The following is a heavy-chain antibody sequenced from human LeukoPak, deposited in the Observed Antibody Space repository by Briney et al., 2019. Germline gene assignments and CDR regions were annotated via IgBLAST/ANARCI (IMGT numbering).Heavy chain of an antibody. Sequence: SETLSLTCTVSGGSISSYYWSWIRQPPGKGLEWIGYIYYTGSTNYNPSLKSRVTISVDTSKNQFSLKLNSVTAADTAVYYCARTMSYYYGMDVWGQGTTVTVSS. CDR1: GGSISSYY. D-gene: IGHD3-10*02. J-gene: IGHJ6*02. CDR3: ARTMSYYYGMDV. CDR2: IYYTGST. V-gene: IGHV4-59*08.